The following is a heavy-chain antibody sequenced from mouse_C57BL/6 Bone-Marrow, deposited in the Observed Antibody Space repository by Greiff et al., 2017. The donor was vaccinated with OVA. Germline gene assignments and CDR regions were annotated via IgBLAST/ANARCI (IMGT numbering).Heavy chain of an antibody. J-gene: IGHJ4*01. V-gene: IGHV1-81*01. Sequence: VQLQQSGAELARPGASVKLSCKASGYTFTSYGISWVKQRTGQGLEWIGEIYPRSGNTYYNEKFKGKATLTADKSSSTAYMELRSLTSEDSAVYFCARGDYDGVYYAMDYWGQGTSVTVSS. D-gene: IGHD2-4*01. CDR1: GYTFTSYG. CDR2: IYPRSGNT. CDR3: ARGDYDGVYYAMDY.